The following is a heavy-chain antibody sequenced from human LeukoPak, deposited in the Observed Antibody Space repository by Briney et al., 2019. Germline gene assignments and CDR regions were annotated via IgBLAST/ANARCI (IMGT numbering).Heavy chain of an antibody. CDR3: ARVRSGYYDSSGSFDY. V-gene: IGHV1-2*02. J-gene: IGHJ4*02. CDR1: GYTFTGYY. D-gene: IGHD3-22*01. CDR2: INPNSGGT. Sequence: ASVKVSCKASGYTFTGYYMHWVRQAPGQGLEWMGWINPNSGGTNYAQKFQGRVTMTRDTSISTAYMELSRLKSGDTAVYYCARVRSGYYDSSGSFDYWGQGTLVTVSS.